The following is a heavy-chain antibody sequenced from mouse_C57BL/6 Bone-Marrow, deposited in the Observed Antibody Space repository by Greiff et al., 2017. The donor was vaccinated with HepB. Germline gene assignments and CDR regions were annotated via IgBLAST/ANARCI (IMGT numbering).Heavy chain of an antibody. D-gene: IGHD1-1*01. CDR1: GYAFSSSW. CDR2: IYPGDGDT. V-gene: IGHV1-82*01. CDR3: QRDYYGRGYWYFDV. Sequence: QVQLKQSGPELVKPGASVKISCKASGYAFSSSWMNWVKQRPGKGLEWIGRIYPGDGDTNYNGKFKGKATLTADKSSSTAYMQLSSLTSEDSAVYFCQRDYYGRGYWYFDVWGTGTTVTVSS. J-gene: IGHJ1*03.